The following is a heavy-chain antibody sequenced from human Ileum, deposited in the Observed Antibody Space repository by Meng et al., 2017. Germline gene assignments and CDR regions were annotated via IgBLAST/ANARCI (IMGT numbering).Heavy chain of an antibody. D-gene: IGHD7-27*01. J-gene: IGHJ4*02. V-gene: IGHV4-61*01. CDR3: ARDHWGSLDY. Sequence: VQLQEAGPGLVRPSETHSLICTVSGASVTTSHYQWGWIRQPPGKGLEWIGYASTNYNPSLKSRLTISLDTSKNQVSLKLTSVTAADTAVYYCARDHWGSLDYWGQGILVTVSS. CDR1: GASVTTSHYQ. CDR2: AST.